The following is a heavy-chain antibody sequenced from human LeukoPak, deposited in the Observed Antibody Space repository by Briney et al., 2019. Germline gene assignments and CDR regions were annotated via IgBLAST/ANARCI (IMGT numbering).Heavy chain of an antibody. CDR1: GFTFSSYA. V-gene: IGHV3-23*01. J-gene: IGHJ4*02. D-gene: IGHD6-13*01. CDR3: AKDSSSSWYDNYFDC. CDR2: ISGSGSST. Sequence: GGSLRLSCAASGFTFSSYAMNWVRQAPGKGLEWVSAISGSGSSTYYADSVKGRFTISRDKSKNTLYLQMNSLRAEDTAVYYCAKDSSSSWYDNYFDCWGQGTLVTVSS.